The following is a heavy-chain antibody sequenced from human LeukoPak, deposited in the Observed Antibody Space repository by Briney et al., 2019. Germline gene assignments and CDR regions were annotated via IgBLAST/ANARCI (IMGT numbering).Heavy chain of an antibody. D-gene: IGHD6-19*01. CDR1: GYTFTSCD. V-gene: IGHV1-8*01. Sequence: ASVKVSCKASGYTFTSCDINWVRQATGQGLEWMGWMNPNSGNTGYGQSFQGRITMTRDISIGTAYMELSNLTPEDTAIYYCTRGSSGRRDNWGQGTLVTVSA. J-gene: IGHJ4*02. CDR3: TRGSSGRRDN. CDR2: MNPNSGNT.